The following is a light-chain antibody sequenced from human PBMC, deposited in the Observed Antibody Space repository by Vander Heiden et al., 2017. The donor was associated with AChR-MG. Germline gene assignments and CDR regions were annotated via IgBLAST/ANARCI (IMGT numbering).Light chain of an antibody. V-gene: IGLV3-21*04. Sequence: SYVLTQPPPASVAPGKTARITCGRNNIGSKSVHWYQQKPGQAPVLVIYYDSDRPSWIPERFSGSNSGNTATLTISRVEAGDDADYYCQVWDSSSDHPVFGGGTKLTVL. CDR1: NIGSKS. CDR3: QVWDSSSDHPV. J-gene: IGLJ3*02. CDR2: YDS.